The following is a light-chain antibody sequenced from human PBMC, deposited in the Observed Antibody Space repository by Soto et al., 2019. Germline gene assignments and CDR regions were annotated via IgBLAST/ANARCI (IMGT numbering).Light chain of an antibody. V-gene: IGLV1-51*02. Sequence: QSVLTQPPSVSAAPGQKVTISCSGSSSNIGNKYVSWYQQLPGTAPKLLIYENNKRPSGIPDRFSGSKSGTSATLGITGLPTWDEADYYCGTWDNSLGAWVFGGGTKLTVL. CDR2: ENN. CDR1: SSNIGNKY. CDR3: GTWDNSLGAWV. J-gene: IGLJ3*02.